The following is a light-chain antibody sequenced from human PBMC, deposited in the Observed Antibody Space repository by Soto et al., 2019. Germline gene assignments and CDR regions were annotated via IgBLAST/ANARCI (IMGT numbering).Light chain of an antibody. V-gene: IGKV3-11*01. J-gene: IGKJ5*01. CDR2: HAS. CDR3: HQRREWPIT. CDR1: QSVSTS. Sequence: EIVLTQSPATLSLSPGERATLSCRASQSVSTSLAWYQHKPGPAPRLLIYHASNGATGIPARFSGSGSGTDFTLTISRLEPEDFAVNFCHQRREWPITFGQGTRREIK.